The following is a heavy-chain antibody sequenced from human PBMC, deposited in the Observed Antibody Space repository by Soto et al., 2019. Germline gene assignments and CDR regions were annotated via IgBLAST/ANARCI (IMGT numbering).Heavy chain of an antibody. Sequence: GESLKISCKGSGYRFSNYWIAWVRQMPGKGLEWMGIIYPGDSDTRYSPSFQGQVTMSVDKSNSTAYLHWSSLKAPDTAMYFCARQGSNGDYYYYGMDVWGQGTTVTVSS. CDR1: GYRFSNYW. V-gene: IGHV5-51*01. CDR3: ARQGSNGDYYYYGMDV. D-gene: IGHD2-8*01. CDR2: IYPGDSDT. J-gene: IGHJ6*02.